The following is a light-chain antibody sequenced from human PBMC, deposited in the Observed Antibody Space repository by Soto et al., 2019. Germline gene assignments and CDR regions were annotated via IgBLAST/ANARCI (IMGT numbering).Light chain of an antibody. CDR3: TSYVGNDIWV. Sequence: QSVLTQPPSASGSPGQSVTISCTGTSSDVGAYKYVSWYQQYPGKAPKLMIYEVTKRPSGVPDRFSGSKSGNTACLTVSGLQAEDEADYYCTSYVGNDIWVFGGGTKLTVL. CDR1: SSDVGAYKY. CDR2: EVT. J-gene: IGLJ3*02. V-gene: IGLV2-8*01.